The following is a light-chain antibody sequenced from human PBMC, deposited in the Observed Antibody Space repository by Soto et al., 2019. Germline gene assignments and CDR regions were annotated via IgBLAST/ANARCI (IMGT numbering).Light chain of an antibody. J-gene: IGLJ3*02. CDR3: AAFDDSLNGWG. Sequence: QSLLTQPPSASGTPGPRVTLSCSGSSSNIGGNPVVWYQQLPGTAPKLFIYGTDQRPSGVPDRFSGSKSGTAASLAISGPQSEEEADCYCAAFDDSLNGWGFGGGTKLTVL. V-gene: IGLV1-44*01. CDR2: GTD. CDR1: SSNIGGNP.